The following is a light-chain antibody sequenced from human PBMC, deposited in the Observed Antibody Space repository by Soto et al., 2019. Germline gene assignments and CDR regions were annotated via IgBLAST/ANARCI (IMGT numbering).Light chain of an antibody. CDR1: SSDVGAYDY. Sequence: QSVPTQPASVSGSTGQSITISCTGTSSDVGAYDYVSWYQQYPGKAPKLMIYDVTDRPSGVSDRFFGSKSGNTASLTISGFQAEDEAVYYCISYSRGRTPYVFGSGTKVT. CDR2: DVT. J-gene: IGLJ1*01. CDR3: ISYSRGRTPYV. V-gene: IGLV2-14*03.